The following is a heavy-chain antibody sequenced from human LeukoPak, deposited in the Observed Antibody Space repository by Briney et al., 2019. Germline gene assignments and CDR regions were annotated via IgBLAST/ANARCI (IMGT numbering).Heavy chain of an antibody. CDR3: ARVLGSGTPKRHYYYMDV. CDR1: GYTFTSYG. CDR2: ISAYNGNT. Sequence: ASVKVSCKASGYTFTSYGISWVRQAPGQGLEWMGWISAYNGNTNYAQKLQGRVTMTTDTSTSTAYMELRSLRSDDTAVYYCARVLGSGTPKRHYYYMDVWGKGTTVTIS. J-gene: IGHJ6*03. V-gene: IGHV1-18*01. D-gene: IGHD3-10*01.